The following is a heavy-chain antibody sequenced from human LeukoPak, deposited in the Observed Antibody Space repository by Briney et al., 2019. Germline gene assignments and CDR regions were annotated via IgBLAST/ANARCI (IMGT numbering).Heavy chain of an antibody. V-gene: IGHV3-23*01. D-gene: IGHD3-16*01. CDR2: ISGSRGKT. CDR3: AKNMDTWGIYDY. CDR1: GFTFSNYA. Sequence: QTGGSLRLSCAASGFTFSNYAVTWVRQAPGEGLEWVSLISGSRGKTYYADSVRGRFTISRDNSENTLYLQVSSLRAEDTAVYFCAKNMDTWGIYDYWGQGTLVTVSS. J-gene: IGHJ4*02.